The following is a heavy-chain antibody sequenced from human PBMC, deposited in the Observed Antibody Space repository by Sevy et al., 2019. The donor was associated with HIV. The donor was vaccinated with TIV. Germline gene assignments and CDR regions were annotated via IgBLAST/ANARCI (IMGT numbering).Heavy chain of an antibody. J-gene: IGHJ4*02. Sequence: SETLSLTCAVSGYSISSGYYWGWIRQPPGKGLEWIGSIYHRWSTYYNPSLKSRVTISVDTSKNQFSLKLSSVTAADTAVYYCARPGRSSSSFYFDYWGQGTLVTVSS. CDR1: GYSISSGYY. V-gene: IGHV4-38-2*01. D-gene: IGHD6-6*01. CDR3: ARPGRSSSSFYFDY. CDR2: IYHRWST.